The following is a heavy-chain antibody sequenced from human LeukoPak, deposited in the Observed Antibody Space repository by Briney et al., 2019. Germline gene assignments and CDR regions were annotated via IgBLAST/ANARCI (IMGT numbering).Heavy chain of an antibody. J-gene: IGHJ4*02. CDR1: GGSISSGSYY. Sequence: SETLSLTCTVSGGSISSGSYYWGWIRQPPGKGLEWIASIFYNGSPYYNPSLQSRVTISLDTSKNQFSLKLKSVTAADTAVYYCARIMTKVAFLFDYWGQGTLVTVSS. D-gene: IGHD4-23*01. CDR2: IFYNGSP. CDR3: ARIMTKVAFLFDY. V-gene: IGHV4-39*07.